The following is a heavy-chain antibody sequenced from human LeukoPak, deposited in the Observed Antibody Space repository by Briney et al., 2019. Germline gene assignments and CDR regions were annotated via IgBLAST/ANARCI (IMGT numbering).Heavy chain of an antibody. V-gene: IGHV1-8*01. Sequence: ASVKVSCKVSGYIFTELSINWVRQATGQGLEWMGWMNPNSGNTGYAQKFQGRVTMTRNTSISTAYMELSSLRSEDTAVYYCARGVSLVGDLWGQGTLVTVSS. D-gene: IGHD1-26*01. CDR2: MNPNSGNT. J-gene: IGHJ4*02. CDR1: GYIFTELS. CDR3: ARGVSLVGDL.